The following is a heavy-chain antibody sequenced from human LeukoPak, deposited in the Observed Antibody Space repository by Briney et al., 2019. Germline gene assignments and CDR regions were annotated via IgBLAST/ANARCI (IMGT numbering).Heavy chain of an antibody. CDR1: GGSMSRSNYY. CDR3: ARMYYSILSGYEVDI. J-gene: IGHJ3*02. Sequence: PSETLSLTCSVSGGSMSRSNYYWVWIRQPPGKGLEWVGSIYYSGSTDSNPSLKSRVTISLDTSKNHFSLKLNSVTAADTAVYYCARMYYSILSGYEVDIWGQGTMVTVSA. V-gene: IGHV4-39*02. CDR2: IYYSGST. D-gene: IGHD3-9*01.